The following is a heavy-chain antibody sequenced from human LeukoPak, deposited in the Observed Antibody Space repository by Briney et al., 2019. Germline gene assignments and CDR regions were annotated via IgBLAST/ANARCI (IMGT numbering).Heavy chain of an antibody. J-gene: IGHJ4*02. Sequence: GGSLRLSCSASGFTFSSYAMHWVRQAPGKGLEYVSAISSNGGSTYYADSVKGRFTISRDNSKNTLYLQVSSLRAEDTAVYYCVKGYCSSISCFGDYWGQGTLVTFSS. CDR3: VKGYCSSISCFGDY. CDR2: ISSNGGST. V-gene: IGHV3-64D*09. D-gene: IGHD2-2*01. CDR1: GFTFSSYA.